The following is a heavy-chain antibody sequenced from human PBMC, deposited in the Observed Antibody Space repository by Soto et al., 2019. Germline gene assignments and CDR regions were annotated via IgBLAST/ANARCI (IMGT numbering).Heavy chain of an antibody. V-gene: IGHV4-39*01. Sequence: KPSETLSLTCTVSGGSISSWSYYWGWIRQPPGKGLEWIGIVYHTGTAYYNPSLKSRVVISADTSKNQFSLMVTSVTAADTAVYYCAGLPKRPAEYCSSPTCYNWFDPWGQGAVVTVSS. CDR2: VYHTGTA. D-gene: IGHD2-2*01. J-gene: IGHJ5*02. CDR1: GGSISSWSYY. CDR3: AGLPKRPAEYCSSPTCYNWFDP.